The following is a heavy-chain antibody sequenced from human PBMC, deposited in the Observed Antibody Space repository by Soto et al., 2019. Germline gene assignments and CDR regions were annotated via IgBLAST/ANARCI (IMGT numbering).Heavy chain of an antibody. Sequence: QLQLQESGPGLVKPSETLSLTCTVSGGSISSSSYYWGWIRQPPGQGLEWIWSIYYSGSTYYNPSITSRVTISVDTSKNQFSLKLSSVTAADTAVYYCASQASPYYYYGMDVWGQGTTVTVSS. CDR2: IYYSGST. CDR1: GGSISSSSYY. V-gene: IGHV4-39*01. CDR3: ASQASPYYYYGMDV. J-gene: IGHJ6*02.